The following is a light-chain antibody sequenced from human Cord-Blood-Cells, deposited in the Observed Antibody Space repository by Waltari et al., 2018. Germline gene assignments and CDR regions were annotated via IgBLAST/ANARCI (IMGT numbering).Light chain of an antibody. V-gene: IGKV3-11*01. Sequence: EIVLTQSPATLSLSPGERATLSWRASQSVSSYLAWYQQKPGQAPRLLIYDASNRATGIPARFSGSESGTDFTLTISSLEPEDFAVYYCQQRSNWPPGYTFGQGTKLEIK. CDR2: DAS. CDR3: QQRSNWPPGYT. CDR1: QSVSSY. J-gene: IGKJ2*01.